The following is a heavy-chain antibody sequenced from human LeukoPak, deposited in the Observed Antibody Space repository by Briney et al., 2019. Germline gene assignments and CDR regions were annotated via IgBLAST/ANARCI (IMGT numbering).Heavy chain of an antibody. D-gene: IGHD6-19*01. CDR1: GFTFSSYG. J-gene: IGHJ4*02. V-gene: IGHV3-33*01. Sequence: QPGGSLRLSCAASGFTFSSYGMHWVRQAPGKGLEWVAVTWYDGSNKYYADSVKGRFTISRDNSKNTLYLQMNSLRAEDTAVYYCARDVRASGWMGYFDYWGQGTLVTVSS. CDR3: ARDVRASGWMGYFDY. CDR2: TWYDGSNK.